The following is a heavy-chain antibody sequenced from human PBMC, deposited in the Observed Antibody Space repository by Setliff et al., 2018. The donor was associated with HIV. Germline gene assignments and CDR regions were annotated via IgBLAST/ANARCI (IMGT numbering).Heavy chain of an antibody. CDR1: GYTFTGYY. CDR3: AREAAYYYGSGSYNWFDP. J-gene: IGHJ5*02. Sequence: ASVKVSCKASGYTFTGYYIHWVRQAPGQGLEWMGRINPNSGGTNYAQKFQDRVTMTRDTSISTAYMELSRLRSDDTAVYYCAREAAYYYGSGSYNWFDPWGQGTLVTVSS. V-gene: IGHV1-2*06. CDR2: INPNSGGT. D-gene: IGHD3-10*01.